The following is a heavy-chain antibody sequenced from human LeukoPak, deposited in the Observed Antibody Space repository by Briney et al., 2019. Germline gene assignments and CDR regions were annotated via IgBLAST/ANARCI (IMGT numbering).Heavy chain of an antibody. D-gene: IGHD3-22*01. J-gene: IGHJ4*02. Sequence: ASVKVSCKASGYTFTGYYMHWVRQAPGQGLEWMGRINPNSGGTNYAQKFQGRVTMTRDTSISTAYMELSRLRSDDTAVYSCARVAVLSYYYVGYFDYWGQGTLVTVSS. CDR3: ARVAVLSYYYVGYFDY. V-gene: IGHV1-2*06. CDR2: INPNSGGT. CDR1: GYTFTGYY.